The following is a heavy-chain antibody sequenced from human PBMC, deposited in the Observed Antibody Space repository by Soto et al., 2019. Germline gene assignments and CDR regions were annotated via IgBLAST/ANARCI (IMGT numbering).Heavy chain of an antibody. CDR3: ASAAGTCTAGIDF. CDR2: INPSNGGT. J-gene: IGHJ4*01. Sequence: GSSVHVSCKASGYTFRGFYMHWARQAPGQGLEWMGWINPSNGGTKYAEKFQGRVTMTRDTSISTDYVELSRLTSDEKAVYSCASAAGTCTAGIDFWG. V-gene: IGHV1-2*02. D-gene: IGHD1-1*01. CDR1: GYTFRGFY.